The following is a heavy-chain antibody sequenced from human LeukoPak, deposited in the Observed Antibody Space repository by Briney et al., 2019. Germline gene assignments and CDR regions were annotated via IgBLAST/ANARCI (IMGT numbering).Heavy chain of an antibody. J-gene: IGHJ4*02. D-gene: IGHD6-13*01. CDR2: IIPILGIA. CDR3: ARDDAYSSWYD. CDR1: GGTFSSYA. V-gene: IGHV1-69*04. Sequence: SVKVSCKASGGTFSSYAISWVRQAPGQGLEWMGRIIPILGIANYAQKFQGRVTITAEKSTSTAYMELSSLRSEDTAVYYCARDDAYSSWYDWGQGTLVTVSS.